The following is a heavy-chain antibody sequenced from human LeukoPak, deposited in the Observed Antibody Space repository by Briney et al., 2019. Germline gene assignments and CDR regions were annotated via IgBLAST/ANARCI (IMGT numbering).Heavy chain of an antibody. CDR3: AKVAPYGNYLFHY. Sequence: GGSLRLSCAASGFTFSSYAMSWVRQAPGKGLEWVSGISGSGGSTNYADSVKGRFTIARDDSKNTLYLQMNSLGAEDTAVYYCAKVAPYGNYLFHYWGQGARVTVSS. V-gene: IGHV3-23*01. CDR2: ISGSGGST. CDR1: GFTFSSYA. D-gene: IGHD1-7*01. J-gene: IGHJ4*02.